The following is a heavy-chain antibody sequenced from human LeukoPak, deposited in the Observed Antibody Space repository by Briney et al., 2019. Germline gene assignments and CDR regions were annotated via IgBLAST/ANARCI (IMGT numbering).Heavy chain of an antibody. CDR1: GGSISSSSYY. D-gene: IGHD2-2*01. CDR3: ARGYCSSTSCYAYQ. CDR2: IYYSGST. Sequence: SETLSLTCTVSGGSISSSSYYCGWIRQPPGEGLEWIGSIYYSGSTHYNPPLRSRVTISVDTSKNQFSLKLSSVTAADTAVYYCARGYCSSTSCYAYQWGQGTLVTVSS. V-gene: IGHV4-39*01. J-gene: IGHJ4*02.